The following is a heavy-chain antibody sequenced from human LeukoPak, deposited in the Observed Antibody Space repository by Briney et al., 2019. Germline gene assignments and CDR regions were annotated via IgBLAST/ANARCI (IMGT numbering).Heavy chain of an antibody. CDR3: ARRDISSGWSFDY. CDR1: GGSISNYH. V-gene: IGHV4-4*07. Sequence: PSETLSLTCTVSGGSISNYHWSWIRQPAGKGLEWIGQIHTSGSTNYNPPLTSRVSTSIDTTEDQVSLTIRSVTAADTAFYYCARRDISSGWSFDYWGQGTLVTVSS. J-gene: IGHJ4*02. CDR2: IHTSGST. D-gene: IGHD6-19*01.